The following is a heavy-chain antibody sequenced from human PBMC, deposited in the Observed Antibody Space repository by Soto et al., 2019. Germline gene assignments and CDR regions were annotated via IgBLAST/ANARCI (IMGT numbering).Heavy chain of an antibody. J-gene: IGHJ6*03. D-gene: IGHD3-3*01. CDR1: GGSISSYY. Sequence: SETLSLTCTVSGGSISSYYWSWIRQPPGKGLEWIGYIYYSGSTNYNPSLKSRVTISVDTSKNQFSLKLSSVTAADTAVYYCARTTRNDFWSGYSNYYYMDVWGKGTTVTVSS. CDR2: IYYSGST. CDR3: ARTTRNDFWSGYSNYYYMDV. V-gene: IGHV4-59*08.